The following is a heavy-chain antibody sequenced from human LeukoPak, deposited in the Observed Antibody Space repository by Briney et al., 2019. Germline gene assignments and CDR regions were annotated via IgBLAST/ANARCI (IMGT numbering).Heavy chain of an antibody. D-gene: IGHD6-13*01. CDR1: GFSFNSYG. CDR3: AKDREAAAGKGSIFDY. V-gene: IGHV3-30*02. CDR2: IRYDGSNK. Sequence: GGSLRLSCAASGFSFNSYGMHWVRQAPGKGLEWVAFIRYDGSNKYYADSVKGRFTISRDNSKNTLYLQMNSLRAEDTAVYYCAKDREAAAGKGSIFDYWGQGTLVAVSS. J-gene: IGHJ4*02.